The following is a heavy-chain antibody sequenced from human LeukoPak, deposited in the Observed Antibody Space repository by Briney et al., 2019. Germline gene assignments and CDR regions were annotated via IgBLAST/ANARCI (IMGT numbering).Heavy chain of an antibody. CDR3: ARGWRDSSGWYPFDY. CDR1: GYTLTSYD. J-gene: IGHJ4*02. D-gene: IGHD6-19*01. Sequence: ASVKVSCKASGYTLTSYDINWVRQATGQGLEWMGWMNPNSGNTGYAQKFQGRVTMTRNTSISTAYMELSSLRSEDTAVYYCARGWRDSSGWYPFDYWGQGTLVTVSS. V-gene: IGHV1-8*01. CDR2: MNPNSGNT.